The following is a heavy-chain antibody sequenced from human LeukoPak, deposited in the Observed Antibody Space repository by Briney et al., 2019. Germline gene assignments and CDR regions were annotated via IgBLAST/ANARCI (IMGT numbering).Heavy chain of an antibody. CDR2: ISYDGTNK. CDR3: AKEVDGYSYGYDY. CDR1: GFTFSDYG. D-gene: IGHD5-18*01. Sequence: GGSLRLSCAASGFTFSDYGMHWVRQAPGKGLEWVAVISYDGTNKYYADSVKGRFTISRDNSKNTLYLQINSLRAEDTAVYYCAKEVDGYSYGYDYWGQGTLVPVSS. V-gene: IGHV3-30*18. J-gene: IGHJ4*02.